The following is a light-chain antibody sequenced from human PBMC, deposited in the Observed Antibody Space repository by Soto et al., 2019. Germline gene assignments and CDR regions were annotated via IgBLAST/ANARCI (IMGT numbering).Light chain of an antibody. V-gene: IGKV3-15*01. Sequence: VMTQSPATLSVSQGERATLSCRASQSLRSSLAWYQQKPGQAPRLLIYGASTRATGIPARFSGSGSGTEFTLTISSLQSEDFAVYFCQHYNNWPRTFGQGSKVDIK. CDR1: QSLRSS. J-gene: IGKJ1*01. CDR3: QHYNNWPRT. CDR2: GAS.